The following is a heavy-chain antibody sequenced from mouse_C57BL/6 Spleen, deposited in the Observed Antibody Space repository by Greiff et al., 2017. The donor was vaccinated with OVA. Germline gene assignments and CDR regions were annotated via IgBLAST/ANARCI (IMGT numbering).Heavy chain of an antibody. D-gene: IGHD3-2*02. CDR2: ISDGGSYT. CDR3: AKTAQARGYFDY. J-gene: IGHJ2*01. CDR1: GFTFSSYA. V-gene: IGHV5-4*01. Sequence: EVQLQESGGGLVKPGGSLKLSCAASGFTFSSYAMSWVRQTPEKRLEWVATISDGGSYTYYPDNVKGRFTISRDNAKNNLYLQMSHLKSEDTAMYDCAKTAQARGYFDYWGQGTTLTVSS.